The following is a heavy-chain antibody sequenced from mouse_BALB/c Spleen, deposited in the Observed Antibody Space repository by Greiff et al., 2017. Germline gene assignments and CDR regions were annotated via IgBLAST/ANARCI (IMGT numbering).Heavy chain of an antibody. CDR1: GFTFTDYY. V-gene: IGHV7-3*02. Sequence: EVMLVEPGGGLVQPGGSLRLSCATSGFTFTDYYMSWVRQPPGKALEWLGFIRNKANGYTTEYSASVKGRFTISRDNSQSFLYLQMNTLRAEDSATYYCARDRGRRSLYAMDYWGQGTSVTVSS. J-gene: IGHJ4*01. D-gene: IGHD6-2*01. CDR2: IRNKANGYTT. CDR3: ARDRGRRSLYAMDY.